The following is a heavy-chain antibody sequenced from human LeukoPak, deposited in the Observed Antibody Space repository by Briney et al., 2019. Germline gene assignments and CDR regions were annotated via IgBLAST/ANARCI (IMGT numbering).Heavy chain of an antibody. Sequence: SGPTLVNPTQTLTLTCTCSGFSLSSPGVGVGWIRQPPGKALGWLALVYWNDAKRYSPSLRSRLTITKDSTQKQVVLTMTKMDPVDTATYYCAQKDADTTMVPHYWGQGILVTVSS. CDR2: VYWNDAK. CDR3: AQKDADTTMVPHY. J-gene: IGHJ4*02. D-gene: IGHD5-18*01. V-gene: IGHV2-5*01. CDR1: GFSLSSPGVG.